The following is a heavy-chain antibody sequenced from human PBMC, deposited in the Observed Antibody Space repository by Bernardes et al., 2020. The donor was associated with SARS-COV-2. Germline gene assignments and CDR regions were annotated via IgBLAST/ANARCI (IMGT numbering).Heavy chain of an antibody. J-gene: IGHJ4*02. CDR1: GYTFTDYF. CDR3: ARTIGATGTSYFDY. Sequence: ASVKVSCKASGYTFTDYFMHWVRQAPGQGLEWMGWINPNSGGTNYAQKFQGWVTMTRDTSISTAYMELSRLRSGDTAVYYCARTIGATGTSYFDYWGQGTLVTVSS. CDR2: INPNSGGT. V-gene: IGHV1-2*04. D-gene: IGHD6-13*01.